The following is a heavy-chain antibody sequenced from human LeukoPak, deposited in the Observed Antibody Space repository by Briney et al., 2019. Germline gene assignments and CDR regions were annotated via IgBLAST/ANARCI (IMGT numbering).Heavy chain of an antibody. CDR1: GGSFSGYY. V-gene: IGHV4-34*01. D-gene: IGHD3-22*01. J-gene: IGHJ4*02. CDR2: INHSGST. CDR3: ARGIRSSGYYRLDY. Sequence: SETLSLTCAVYGGSFSGYYWSWIRQPPGKGLEWIGEINHSGSTNYNPSLKSRVTISVDTSKNQFSLQLSSVTAADTAVYYCARGIRSSGYYRLDYWGQGTLVTVSS.